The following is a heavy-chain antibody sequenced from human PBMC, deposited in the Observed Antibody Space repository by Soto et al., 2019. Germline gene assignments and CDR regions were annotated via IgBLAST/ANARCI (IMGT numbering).Heavy chain of an antibody. J-gene: IGHJ4*02. V-gene: IGHV3-21*01. CDR2: ISSSSSYI. CDR1: GFTFSSYS. Sequence: GGSLRLSCAASGFTFSSYSMNWVRQAPGKGLEWVSSISSSSSYIYYADSVKGRFTISRDNAKNSLYLQMNSLRAEDTAVYYCARVLGPHGGSGSPWWGQGTLVTSPQ. D-gene: IGHD3-10*01. CDR3: ARVLGPHGGSGSPW.